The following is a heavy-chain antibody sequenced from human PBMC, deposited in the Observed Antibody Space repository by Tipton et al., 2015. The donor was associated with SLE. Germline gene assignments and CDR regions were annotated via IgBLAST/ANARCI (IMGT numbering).Heavy chain of an antibody. Sequence: TLSLTCTVSGGSITRGSYYWSWIRQPAGKGLEWIGRIYSSGSTKYNPSLKSRVTISVDRSKNQFSLKLSSVTAADTAVYYCARGRSWFDPWGQGTLVTVSS. V-gene: IGHV4-61*02. CDR2: IYSSGST. CDR1: GGSITRGSYY. CDR3: ARGRSWFDP. J-gene: IGHJ5*02.